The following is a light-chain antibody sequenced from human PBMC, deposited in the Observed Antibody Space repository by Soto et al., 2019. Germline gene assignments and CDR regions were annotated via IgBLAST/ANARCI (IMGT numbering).Light chain of an antibody. CDR3: QSYDSSLSGYV. CDR1: SSNIGAGYE. J-gene: IGLJ1*01. Sequence: QAVVTQPPSVSEAPGQRVTISCTGSSSNIGAGYEAHWYQQVPGTAPKLLIYENNNRPSGVPDRFSGSKSGTSASLAITGLLDADEAEYYCQSYDSSLSGYVFGTGTKVTVL. CDR2: ENN. V-gene: IGLV1-40*01.